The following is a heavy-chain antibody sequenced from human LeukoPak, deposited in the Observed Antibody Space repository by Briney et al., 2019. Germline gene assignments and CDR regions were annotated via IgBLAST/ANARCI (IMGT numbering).Heavy chain of an antibody. CDR1: GGSFSGYY. Sequence: SETLSLTCAVYGGSFSGYYWSWIRQPPGKGLEWIGEINHSGSTNYNPSLKSRVTISVDTSKNQFSLKLSSVTAADTAVYYCARGRAALWLDYWGQGTLVTVSS. CDR2: INHSGST. J-gene: IGHJ4*02. V-gene: IGHV4-34*01. D-gene: IGHD3-16*01. CDR3: ARGRAALWLDY.